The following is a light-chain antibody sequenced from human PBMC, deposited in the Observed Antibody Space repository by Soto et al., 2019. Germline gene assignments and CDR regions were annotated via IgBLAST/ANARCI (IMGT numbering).Light chain of an antibody. CDR3: CSYAGSYTYV. Sequence: QSALTQPRSVSGSPGQSVTISCTGTSSDVGGYNYVSWYQHHPGKAPKLMIYDVSKRPSGVPDRFSGSKSGNTASLTISGLQAEDEAEYYCCSYAGSYTYVIGTGTKLTV. V-gene: IGLV2-11*01. J-gene: IGLJ1*01. CDR2: DVS. CDR1: SSDVGGYNY.